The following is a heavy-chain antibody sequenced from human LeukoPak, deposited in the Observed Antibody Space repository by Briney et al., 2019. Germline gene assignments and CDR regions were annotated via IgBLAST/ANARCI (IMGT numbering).Heavy chain of an antibody. Sequence: GGSLRLSWGASGFIFRNYAMSWVRQAPGEGLEWVSGISDNGGGRYYADSVKGRFTISRDNSKNMLYLQMNSLRAEDTAVYYCAKESGALGAPLYDYWGRGILVTASS. CDR3: AKESGALGAPLYDY. CDR1: GFIFRNYA. CDR2: ISDNGGGR. J-gene: IGHJ4*02. V-gene: IGHV3-23*01. D-gene: IGHD4/OR15-4a*01.